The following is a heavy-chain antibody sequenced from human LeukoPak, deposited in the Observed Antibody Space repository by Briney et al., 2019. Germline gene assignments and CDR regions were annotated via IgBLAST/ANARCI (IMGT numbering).Heavy chain of an antibody. CDR1: GFKFSDHY. CDR3: AREDYDDMTGLSGDAFDF. D-gene: IGHD3-9*01. CDR2: SRNKASSYTT. Sequence: PGGSLRLSCAASGFKFSDHYIDWVRQAPGKGLEWVGRSRNKASSYTTEYAASVEGRFTISRDVSESSLYLQMNSLRAEDTAVYYCAREDYDDMTGLSGDAFDFWGQGTMVTVSS. J-gene: IGHJ3*01. V-gene: IGHV3-72*01.